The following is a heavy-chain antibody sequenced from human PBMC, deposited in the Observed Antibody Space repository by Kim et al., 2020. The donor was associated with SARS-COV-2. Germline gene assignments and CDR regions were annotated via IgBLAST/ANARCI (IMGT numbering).Heavy chain of an antibody. CDR1: GYTFTSYG. Sequence: ASVKVSCKASGYTFTSYGISWVRQAPGQGLEWMGWISAYNGNTNYAQKLQGRVTMTTDTSTSTAYMELRSLRSDDTAVYYCARGNDFWSGYSWAPLDYWGQGTLVTVSS. CDR3: ARGNDFWSGYSWAPLDY. V-gene: IGHV1-18*01. CDR2: ISAYNGNT. D-gene: IGHD3-3*01. J-gene: IGHJ4*02.